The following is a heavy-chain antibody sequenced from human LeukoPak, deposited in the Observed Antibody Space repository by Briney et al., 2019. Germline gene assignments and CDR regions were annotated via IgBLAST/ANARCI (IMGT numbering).Heavy chain of an antibody. D-gene: IGHD1-26*01. CDR1: GVSISSSNSY. CDR2: IYYSGNT. Sequence: SETLSLTCTVPGVSISSSNSYWGWIRQPPGKGLEWIGSIYYSGNTYYNASLKSQVSISIDTSKNQFSLKLTSVTAADTAVYYCAKDWRVGATSPNWFDPWGQGTLVTVSS. V-gene: IGHV4-39*02. CDR3: AKDWRVGATSPNWFDP. J-gene: IGHJ5*02.